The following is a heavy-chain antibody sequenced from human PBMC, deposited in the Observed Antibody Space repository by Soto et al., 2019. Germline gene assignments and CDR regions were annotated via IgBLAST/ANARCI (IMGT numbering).Heavy chain of an antibody. Sequence: GESLKISCKGSGYSFTSYWICWVRQMPGKGLEWMGIIYTGDSDTRYSPSFQCQVTISADKSISTPYLQWSSLRASETAMYYCARHGCISASLYAPSYYCGMDVCGQWTTVTVSS. CDR2: IYTGDSDT. J-gene: IGHJ6*02. D-gene: IGHD2-2*01. V-gene: IGHV5-51*01. CDR1: GYSFTSYW. CDR3: ARHGCISASLYAPSYYCGMDV.